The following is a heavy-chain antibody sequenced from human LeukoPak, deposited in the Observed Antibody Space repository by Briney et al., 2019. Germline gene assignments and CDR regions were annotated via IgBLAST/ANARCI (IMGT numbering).Heavy chain of an antibody. CDR3: ARVHDYGDYAPPLFDY. CDR1: GFTFSDYY. CDR2: ISSSGSTI. V-gene: IGHV3-11*01. J-gene: IGHJ4*02. D-gene: IGHD4-17*01. Sequence: GGSLRLSCAASGFTFSDYYMSWIRQAPGKGLEWVSYISSSGSTIYYADSVKGRFTISRDNAKNSLYLQMNSLRSEDTAVYYCARVHDYGDYAPPLFDYWGQGTLVTVSS.